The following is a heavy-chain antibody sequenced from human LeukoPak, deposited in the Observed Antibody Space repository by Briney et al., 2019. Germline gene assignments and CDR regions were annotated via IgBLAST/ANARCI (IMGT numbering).Heavy chain of an antibody. Sequence: ASVKVSCKASGYTFTGYYMHWVRQAPGQGLEWIGRINTKAGGTSYAKKFQGRVTMRRDTSISTAYMELSGLRSDDTAEDYCAKELERLVVVGATPVDDNYWGQGTLVTVSS. CDR2: INTKAGGT. CDR3: AKELERLVVVGATPVDDNY. CDR1: GYTFTGYY. J-gene: IGHJ4*02. V-gene: IGHV1-2*06. D-gene: IGHD2-15*01.